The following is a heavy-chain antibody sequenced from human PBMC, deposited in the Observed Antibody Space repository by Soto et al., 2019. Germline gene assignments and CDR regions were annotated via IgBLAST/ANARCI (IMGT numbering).Heavy chain of an antibody. V-gene: IGHV3-48*01. CDR1: GFTFSSYS. J-gene: IGHJ4*02. Sequence: LRLSCAASGFTFSSYSMNWVRQAPGKGLEWFSYISSSSTIYYADSVKGRFTISRDNAKNSLYLQMNSLRAEDTAVYYCAIGSTYYDFWSGYYENYDYRYWGQGTLVTVSS. CDR2: ISSSSTI. CDR3: AIGSTYYDFWSGYYENYDYRY. D-gene: IGHD3-3*01.